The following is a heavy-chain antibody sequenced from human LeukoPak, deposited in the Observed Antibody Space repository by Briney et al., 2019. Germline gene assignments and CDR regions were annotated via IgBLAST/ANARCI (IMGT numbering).Heavy chain of an antibody. V-gene: IGHV4-59*08. J-gene: IGHJ4*02. D-gene: IGHD3-10*01. CDR3: ARRKFGEYPFDY. CDR1: GGSISSYY. CDR2: LYYSGST. Sequence: ASETLSLTCTVSGGSISSYYWSWIRQPPGKGLEWIGYLYYSGSTNYNPSLKSRVTISVDTSKNQFSLKLSSVTAADTAVYYCARRKFGEYPFDYWGQGTLVTVSS.